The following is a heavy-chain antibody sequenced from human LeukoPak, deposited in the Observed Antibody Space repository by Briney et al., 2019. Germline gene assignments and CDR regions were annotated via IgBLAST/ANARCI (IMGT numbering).Heavy chain of an antibody. D-gene: IGHD1-14*01. CDR3: ASSPRRYQSYYYYIDV. V-gene: IGHV4-38-2*01. CDR2: IYHSGST. Sequence: SETLSLTCAVSGYSISSGYYWGWIRQPPGKGLEWIGSIYHSGSTYYNPSLKSRVTISVDTSKNQFSLKLSSVTAADTAVYYCASSPRRYQSYYYYIDVWGKGTTVTVSS. J-gene: IGHJ6*03. CDR1: GYSISSGYY.